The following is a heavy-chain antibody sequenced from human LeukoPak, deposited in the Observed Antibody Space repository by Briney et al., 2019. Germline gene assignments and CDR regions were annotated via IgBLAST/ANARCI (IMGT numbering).Heavy chain of an antibody. Sequence: GESLKISCKGSGYSFTTHWIGWVRQMPGKGLEWMGIIHPSDSDTRYSPSFQGQVTISADKSINTAYLQWSSLKASDTAMYYCSRRRGSGRTDYWAQGTLVTVSS. CDR3: SRRRGSGRTDY. D-gene: IGHD3-10*01. CDR1: GYSFTTHW. V-gene: IGHV5-51*01. J-gene: IGHJ4*02. CDR2: IHPSDSDT.